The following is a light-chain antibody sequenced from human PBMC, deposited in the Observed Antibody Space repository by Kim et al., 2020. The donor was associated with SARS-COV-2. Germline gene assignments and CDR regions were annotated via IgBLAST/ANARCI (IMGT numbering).Light chain of an antibody. CDR2: GAS. V-gene: IGKV3-15*01. CDR3: QQYNNWPPRT. Sequence: EIVMTQSPATLSVSPGERATLSCRASQSVGSNLAWYQQKPGQAPRLLIYGASTRATGIPARFSGSGSGTEFTLTISSLQSEDFALYYCQQYNNWPPRTFGQGTKLEI. CDR1: QSVGSN. J-gene: IGKJ2*01.